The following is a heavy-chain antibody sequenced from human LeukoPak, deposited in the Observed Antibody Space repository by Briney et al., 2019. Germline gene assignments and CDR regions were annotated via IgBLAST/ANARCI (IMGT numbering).Heavy chain of an antibody. CDR2: VSYGGSMQ. D-gene: IGHD2-15*01. CDR1: GFTFSTYP. Sequence: GGSLRLSCVASGFTFSTYPIFWVRQAPGKGLEWVATVSYGGSMQYHADSVRDRFTTFRDNSQNTVYLQMTNLRTDDTAIYYCARIVGWLQQIADLWGHGTLVTVSS. J-gene: IGHJ5*02. V-gene: IGHV3-30*04. CDR3: ARIVGWLQQIADL.